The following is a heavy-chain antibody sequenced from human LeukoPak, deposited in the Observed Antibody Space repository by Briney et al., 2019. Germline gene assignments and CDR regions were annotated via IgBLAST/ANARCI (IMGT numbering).Heavy chain of an antibody. CDR1: GYTFTSYG. Sequence: GASVKVSCKASGYTFTSYGTSWVRQAPGQGLEWMGWIIPIFGTANYAQKFQGRVTITADESTSTAYMELSSLRSEDTAVCYCARLDGLTVVTPEDWGQGTLVTVSS. CDR3: ARLDGLTVVTPED. D-gene: IGHD4-23*01. J-gene: IGHJ4*02. V-gene: IGHV1-69*13. CDR2: IIPIFGTA.